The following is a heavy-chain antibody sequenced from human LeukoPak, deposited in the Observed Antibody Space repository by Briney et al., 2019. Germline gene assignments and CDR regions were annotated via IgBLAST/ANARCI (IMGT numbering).Heavy chain of an antibody. D-gene: IGHD1-14*01. V-gene: IGHV3-48*03. CDR2: IGSAGITS. CDR1: GFTFSSYE. CDR3: ARQSNHAYDY. Sequence: GGSLRLSCAASGFTFSSYEMNWVRQAPGKGLEWVSYIGSAGITSYYTDSVKGRFTISRDNARNSLYLQMNSLRGEDTAVYYCARQSNHAYDYWGQGTLVTVSS. J-gene: IGHJ4*02.